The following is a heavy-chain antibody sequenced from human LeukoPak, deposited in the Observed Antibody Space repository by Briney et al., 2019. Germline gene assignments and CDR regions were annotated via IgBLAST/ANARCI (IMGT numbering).Heavy chain of an antibody. Sequence: ASVTVSFKASGYTLSVTGWYLYWLRQAPGQGVECVGWIYPYTGDTHYAQKVEGRVSMTRDTAISTAYMELSRLRPDDTAVYYCARDGPAQMVDFDYWGQGTLVTVSS. V-gene: IGHV1-2*02. J-gene: IGHJ4*02. CDR3: ARDGPAQMVDFDY. CDR1: GYTLSVTGWY. D-gene: IGHD3-10*01. CDR2: IYPYTGDT.